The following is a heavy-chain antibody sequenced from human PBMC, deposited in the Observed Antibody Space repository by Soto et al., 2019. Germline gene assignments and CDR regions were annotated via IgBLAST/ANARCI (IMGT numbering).Heavy chain of an antibody. D-gene: IGHD6-19*01. CDR1: GFTFSSYS. J-gene: IGHJ5*02. V-gene: IGHV3-21*01. CDR3: ARAKAVAGTSGSDWFDP. Sequence: PGGSLRLSXAASGFTFSSYSMNWVRQAPGKGLEWVSSISSSSSYIYYADSVKGRFTISRDNAKNSLYLQMNSLRAEDTAVYYCARAKAVAGTSGSDWFDPWGQGTLVTVSS. CDR2: ISSSSSYI.